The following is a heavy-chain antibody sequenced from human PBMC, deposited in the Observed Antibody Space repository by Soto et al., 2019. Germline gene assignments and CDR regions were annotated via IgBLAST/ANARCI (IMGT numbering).Heavy chain of an antibody. D-gene: IGHD1-1*01. CDR1: GGSFSGYY. Sequence: PXESLSLPFAVYGGSFSGYYWSWVRQPPGKGLEWIGEITHSGGINYNPSLKSRVIMSLDTSKNQFSLRLNSVSDADTAVYYCARLFAGATGNWYFDFWGRGTLVTVSS. J-gene: IGHJ2*01. V-gene: IGHV4-34*01. CDR2: ITHSGGI. CDR3: ARLFAGATGNWYFDF.